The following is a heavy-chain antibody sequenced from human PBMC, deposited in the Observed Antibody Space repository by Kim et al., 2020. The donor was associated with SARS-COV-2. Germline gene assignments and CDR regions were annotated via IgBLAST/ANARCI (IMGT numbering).Heavy chain of an antibody. Sequence: ASVKVSCKASGYTFTSYYMHWVRQAPGQGLEWMGIINPSGGSTSYAQKFQGRVTMTRDTSTSTVYMELSSLRSEDTAVYYCARDQANGMGATRTGGVRYWGQGTLVTVSS. D-gene: IGHD1-26*01. V-gene: IGHV1-46*01. CDR1: GYTFTSYY. CDR2: INPSGGST. J-gene: IGHJ4*02. CDR3: ARDQANGMGATRTGGVRY.